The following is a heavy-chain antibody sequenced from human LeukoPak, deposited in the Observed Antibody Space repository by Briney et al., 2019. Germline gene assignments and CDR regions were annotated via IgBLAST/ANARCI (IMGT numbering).Heavy chain of an antibody. Sequence: GSLRLSCAASGFTFSSYAMSWVRQAPGKGLEWVSAISGSGGSTYYADSVKGRFTISRDNSKNTLYLQMNSLRAEDTAVYYCAKVPGHYYYYYGMDVWGQGTTVTVSS. CDR2: ISGSGGST. D-gene: IGHD7-27*01. CDR1: GFTFSSYA. V-gene: IGHV3-23*01. J-gene: IGHJ6*02. CDR3: AKVPGHYYYYYGMDV.